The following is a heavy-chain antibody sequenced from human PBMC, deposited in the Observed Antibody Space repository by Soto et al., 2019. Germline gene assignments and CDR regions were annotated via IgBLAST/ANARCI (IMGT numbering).Heavy chain of an antibody. CDR2: INPSGGST. D-gene: IGHD6-19*01. CDR1: GYTFTSYY. J-gene: IGHJ4*02. V-gene: IGHV1-46*01. CDR3: ARDSLIAVAGTSFDY. Sequence: ASVKVSCKASGYTFTSYYMHWVRQAPGQGLGWMGIINPSGGSTSYAQKFQGRVTMTRDTSTSTVYMELSSLRSEDTAVYYCARDSLIAVAGTSFDYWGQGTLVTVS.